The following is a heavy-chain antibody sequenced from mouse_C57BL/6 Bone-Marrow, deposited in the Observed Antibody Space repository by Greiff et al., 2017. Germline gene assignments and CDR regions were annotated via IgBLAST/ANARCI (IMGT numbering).Heavy chain of an antibody. CDR1: GYTFTSYW. V-gene: IGHV1-69*01. J-gene: IGHJ3*01. CDR3: ARTSDGYYEAY. Sequence: QVQLQQPGAELVMPGASVKLSCKASGYTFTSYWMHWVKQRPGQGLEWIGEIDPSDSYTNYNQKFKGKSTLTVDKSSSTAYMQLSSLTSEDSAVYYCARTSDGYYEAYWGQGTLVTVSA. D-gene: IGHD2-3*01. CDR2: IDPSDSYT.